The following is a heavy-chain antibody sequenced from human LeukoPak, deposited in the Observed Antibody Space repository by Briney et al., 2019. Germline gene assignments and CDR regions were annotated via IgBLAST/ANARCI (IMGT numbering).Heavy chain of an antibody. J-gene: IGHJ4*02. D-gene: IGHD4-17*01. CDR2: IYHSGTT. CDR3: ATYFYGEYGSYYFDY. CDR1: GAFITNSHW. V-gene: IGHV4-4*02. Sequence: SGTLSLTCAVSGAFITNSHWWSWARQPPGKGLEWIGEIYHSGTTNYNPSLQSRVTMSVDKSKNQFSLKLSSVTAADTAVYYCATYFYGEYGSYYFDYWGQGTLVTVSS.